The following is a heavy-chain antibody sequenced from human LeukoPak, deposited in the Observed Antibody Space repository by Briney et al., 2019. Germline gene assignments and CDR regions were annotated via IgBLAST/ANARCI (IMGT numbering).Heavy chain of an antibody. V-gene: IGHV1-69*04. CDR3: ASYSGSFRDYDSSALGY. D-gene: IGHD3-22*01. CDR2: IIPILGIA. Sequence: VKVSCKASGGTFSSYALSWVRQAPGQGLEWMGRIIPILGIANYAQKFQGRVTITADKSTSTAYMELSSLRSEDTAAYYCASYSGSFRDYDSSALGYWGQGTLVTVPS. J-gene: IGHJ4*02. CDR1: GGTFSSYA.